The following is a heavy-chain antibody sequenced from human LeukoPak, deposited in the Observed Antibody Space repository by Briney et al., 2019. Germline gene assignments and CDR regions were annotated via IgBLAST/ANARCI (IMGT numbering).Heavy chain of an antibody. CDR3: ARLADCSSSSCRSFDY. V-gene: IGHV1-2*02. CDR2: INPNGGFT. CDR1: GYTFTSYG. J-gene: IGHJ4*02. Sequence: ASVKVSCKATGYTFTSYGISWVRQAPGQGLEWMGWINPNGGFTNYAQKFQGRVTMTRDTSISTAYMELSRLRSDDTAVYYCARLADCSSSSCRSFDYWGQGTLVTVSS. D-gene: IGHD2-2*01.